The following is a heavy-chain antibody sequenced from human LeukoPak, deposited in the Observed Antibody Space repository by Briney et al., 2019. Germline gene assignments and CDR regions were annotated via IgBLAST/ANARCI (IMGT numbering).Heavy chain of an antibody. CDR3: ARSHGGWFDS. Sequence: PSETLSLTCTVSGGSISSYYWSWIWHPPGKGLEWDGYIYYSGSTKYNPSLKSRVTISVGTSQNQSTLQLSSVTAADTAVYYCARSHGGWFDSWGQGTLVTVSS. CDR1: GGSISSYY. D-gene: IGHD4-23*01. CDR2: IYYSGST. J-gene: IGHJ5*01. V-gene: IGHV4-59*01.